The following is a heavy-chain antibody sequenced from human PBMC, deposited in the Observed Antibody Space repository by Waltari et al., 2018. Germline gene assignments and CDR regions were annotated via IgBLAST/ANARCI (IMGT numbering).Heavy chain of an antibody. D-gene: IGHD3-9*01. CDR3: ARYFDWLDDDAFDI. Sequence: QITLKQSGPTRVQPTQTLTLTCTFSVFSLSTTGVGVVWIRPPPGNALEWIALIYWNDDKRYSPSLKSRLTITKDTSKNQVVLTMTNMDPVDTAKYYCARYFDWLDDDAFDIWGQGKMVTVSS. V-gene: IGHV2-5*01. CDR1: VFSLSTTGVG. CDR2: IYWNDDK. J-gene: IGHJ3*02.